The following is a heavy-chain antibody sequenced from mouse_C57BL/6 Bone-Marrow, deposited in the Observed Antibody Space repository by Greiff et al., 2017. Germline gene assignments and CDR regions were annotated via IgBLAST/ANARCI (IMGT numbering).Heavy chain of an antibody. CDR3: ARSDDGYFLYYFDY. CDR1: GYTFTDYN. Sequence: EVKLMESGPELVKPGASVKIPCKASGYTFTDYNMDWVKQSHGKSLEWIGDINPNNGGTIYNQKFKGKATLTVDKSSSTAYMELRSLTSEDTAVYYCARSDDGYFLYYFDYWGQGTTLTVSS. J-gene: IGHJ2*01. V-gene: IGHV1-18*01. D-gene: IGHD2-3*01. CDR2: INPNNGGT.